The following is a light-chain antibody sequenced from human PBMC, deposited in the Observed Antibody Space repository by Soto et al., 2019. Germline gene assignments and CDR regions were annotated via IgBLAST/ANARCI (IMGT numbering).Light chain of an antibody. CDR3: CSYTRSGTLI. CDR1: SGDIGDYNY. V-gene: IGLV2-14*01. CDR2: DVS. J-gene: IGLJ1*01. Sequence: QSALTQPASVSGSPGQSITISCVGTSGDIGDYNYVSWYQQHPGKVPKVIIYDVSNRPSGVSYRFSGTKSGNTASLTVSGLQDEDEDDYYCCSYTRSGTLIFGTGTKVT.